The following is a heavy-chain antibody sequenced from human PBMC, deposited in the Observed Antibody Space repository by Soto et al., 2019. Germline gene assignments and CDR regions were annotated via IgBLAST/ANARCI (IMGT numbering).Heavy chain of an antibody. Sequence: ASVKVSCKASGYTFTSYAMHWVRQAPGQRLEWMGWINAGNGNTKYSQKFQGRVTITRDTSASTAYMELSSLRSEDTAVYYCAREVGWVTRWFDPWGQGTLVTVSS. CDR1: GYTFTSYA. CDR3: AREVGWVTRWFDP. V-gene: IGHV1-3*01. CDR2: INAGNGNT. J-gene: IGHJ5*02. D-gene: IGHD2-21*02.